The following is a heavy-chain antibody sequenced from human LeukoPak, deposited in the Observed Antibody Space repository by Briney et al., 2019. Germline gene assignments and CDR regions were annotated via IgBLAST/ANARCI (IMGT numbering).Heavy chain of an antibody. CDR2: ISGRGGST. Sequence: GGSLRLSCAASGFTFSNYGMHWVRQAPGKGLEWVSVISGRGGSTYYADSVKGRFTISRDNAKNTLYLQMNSLRAEDTAVYYCARGGAPVYYYYMDVWGKGTTVTISS. J-gene: IGHJ6*03. CDR1: GFTFSNYG. CDR3: ARGGAPVYYYYMDV. V-gene: IGHV3-NL1*01.